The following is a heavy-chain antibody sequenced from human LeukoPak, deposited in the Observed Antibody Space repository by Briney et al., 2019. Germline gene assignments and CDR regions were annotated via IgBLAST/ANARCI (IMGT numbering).Heavy chain of an antibody. D-gene: IGHD6-13*01. V-gene: IGHV4-4*07. J-gene: IGHJ4*02. CDR1: GGSISSYY. CDR3: ARELKPDSSSWYVRAGYYFDY. Sequence: SETLSLTCTVSGGSISSYYWSWIRQPAGKGLEWIGRIYTSGSTNYNPSLKSRVTMSVDTSKNQFSLKLSSVTAADTAVYYCARELKPDSSSWYVRAGYYFDYWGQGTLVTVSS. CDR2: IYTSGST.